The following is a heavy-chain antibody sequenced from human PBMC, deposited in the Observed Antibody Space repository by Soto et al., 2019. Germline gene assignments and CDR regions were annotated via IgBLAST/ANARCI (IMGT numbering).Heavy chain of an antibody. CDR3: KTDVVVVPSSNGPRDY. D-gene: IGHD2-2*01. CDR1: GFTFSTYW. Sequence: VRLSCAASGFTFSTYWMHWVRQLPGKGLAWVSRINSDGSRKTYADSVRGRFTVSRDNAKNTLYLQMNSLRDEDTAVYYCKTDVVVVPSSNGPRDYWGQGTLVTVSS. V-gene: IGHV3-74*01. J-gene: IGHJ4*02. CDR2: INSDGSRK.